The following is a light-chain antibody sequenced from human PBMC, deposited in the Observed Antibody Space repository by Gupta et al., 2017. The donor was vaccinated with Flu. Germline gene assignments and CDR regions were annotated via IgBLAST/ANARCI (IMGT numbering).Light chain of an antibody. CDR3: RSEDASGNYLV. Sequence: SYALTQSPPVSVSPGQTARITSSGTALPKQYAYWYQKRPGQDPILVIYEDTERASGIHERFSGSSSGTTVTLTIIGVQAEDEADYYCRSEDASGNYLVFGGGTKLTVL. J-gene: IGLJ2*01. CDR1: ALPKQY. CDR2: EDT. V-gene: IGLV3-25*02.